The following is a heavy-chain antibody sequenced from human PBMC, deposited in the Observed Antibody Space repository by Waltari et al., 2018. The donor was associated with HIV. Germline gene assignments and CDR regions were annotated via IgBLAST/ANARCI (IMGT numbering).Heavy chain of an antibody. V-gene: IGHV3-23*01. Sequence: EVELLESGGDLVQPGGSLRLSCAASGFTFSDYAMTWVRQAPGKGLEWGSTISHSGAKTFYAESVKGRFTVSSDNLKKTVYLQMNSLRVEDTALYYCARDLMYFYDSSGHYPEFDYWGRGTLVSVSS. CDR3: ARDLMYFYDSSGHYPEFDY. CDR2: ISHSGAKT. CDR1: GFTFSDYA. D-gene: IGHD3-22*01. J-gene: IGHJ4*02.